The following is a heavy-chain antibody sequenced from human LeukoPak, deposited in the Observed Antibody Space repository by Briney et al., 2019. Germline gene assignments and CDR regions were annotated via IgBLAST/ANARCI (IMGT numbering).Heavy chain of an antibody. J-gene: IGHJ4*02. Sequence: GGSLRLSCTASGFTFGDYAMCRVRQAPGKGREWVGFISSKAYGGKTEYTASVTGRFTISRHDSKRIAYRQMNSLKTEDTAVYYCTRGDYGDYGAFDYWGQGTLVTVSS. V-gene: IGHV3-49*04. CDR1: GFTFGDYA. CDR3: TRGDYGDYGAFDY. D-gene: IGHD4-17*01. CDR2: ISSKAYGGKT.